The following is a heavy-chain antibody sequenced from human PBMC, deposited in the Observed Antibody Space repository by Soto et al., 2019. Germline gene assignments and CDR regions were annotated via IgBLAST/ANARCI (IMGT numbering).Heavy chain of an antibody. V-gene: IGHV3-48*01. CDR3: AKDCWFDP. CDR2: ISSSSSTI. CDR1: GFTFSTYS. Sequence: GGSLRLSCAASGFTFSTYSMNWVRQAPGKGLEWVSYISSSSSTIFYTDSVKGRFTVSRDNAKNSLYLQMNSLRAEDTAVYYCAKDCWFDPWGQGTLVTVSS. J-gene: IGHJ5*02.